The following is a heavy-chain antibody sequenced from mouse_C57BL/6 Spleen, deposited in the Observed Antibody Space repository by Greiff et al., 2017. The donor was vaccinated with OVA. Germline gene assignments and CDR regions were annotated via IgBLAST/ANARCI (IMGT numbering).Heavy chain of an antibody. Sequence: VQLQQSGAELVKPGASVKISCKASGYAFSSYWMNWVKQRPGKGLEWIGQIYPGDGDTNYNGKFKGKATLTADKSSSTAYMQLSSLTSEDSAVYFCAFYYDYDGYYFDYWGQGTTLTVSS. CDR3: AFYYDYDGYYFDY. CDR2: IYPGDGDT. CDR1: GYAFSSYW. J-gene: IGHJ2*01. V-gene: IGHV1-80*01. D-gene: IGHD2-4*01.